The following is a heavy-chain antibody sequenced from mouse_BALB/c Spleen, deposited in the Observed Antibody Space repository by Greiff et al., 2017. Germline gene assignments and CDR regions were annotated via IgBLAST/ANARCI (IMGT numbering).Heavy chain of an antibody. CDR2: INPYNDGT. Sequence: EVQLMESGPELVKPGASVKMSCKASGYTFTSYVMHWVKQKPGQGLEWIGYINPYNDGTKYNEKFKGKATLTSDKSSSTAYMELSSLTSEDSAVYYGARDGVGGNLDWFADWGQGTLVTVSA. CDR1: GYTFTSYV. V-gene: IGHV1-14*01. D-gene: IGHD2-1*01. CDR3: ARDGVGGNLDWFAD. J-gene: IGHJ3*01.